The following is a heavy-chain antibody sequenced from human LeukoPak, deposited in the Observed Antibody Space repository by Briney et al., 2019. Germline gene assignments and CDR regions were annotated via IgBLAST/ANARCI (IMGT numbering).Heavy chain of an antibody. CDR2: IYYSGST. CDR1: GGSISSSSYY. V-gene: IGHV4-39*01. J-gene: IGHJ4*02. CDR3: ATSIAAAGPYYFDY. Sequence: SETLSLTCTVSGGSISSSSYYWGWIRRPPGKGLEWIGSIYYSGSTYYNPSLKSRVTISVDTSKNQFSLKLSSVTAADTAVYYCATSIAAAGPYYFDYWGQGTLVTVSS. D-gene: IGHD6-13*01.